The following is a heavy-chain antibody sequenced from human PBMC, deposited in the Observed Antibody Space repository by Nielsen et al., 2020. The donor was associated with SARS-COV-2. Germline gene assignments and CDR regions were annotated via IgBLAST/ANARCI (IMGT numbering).Heavy chain of an antibody. CDR3: ARLPNPLTTRQPPDI. CDR2: ISWDGGST. Sequence: GESLKISCAASGFTFDDYTMHWVRQAPGKGLEWVSLISWDGGSTYYADSVKGRFTISRDNSKNSLYLQMNSLRTEDTALYHCARLPNPLTTRQPPDIWGQGTMVTVSS. CDR1: GFTFDDYT. D-gene: IGHD2-21*01. J-gene: IGHJ3*02. V-gene: IGHV3-43*01.